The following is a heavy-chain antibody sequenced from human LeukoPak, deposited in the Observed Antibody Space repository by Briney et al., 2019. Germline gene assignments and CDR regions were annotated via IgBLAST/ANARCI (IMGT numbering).Heavy chain of an antibody. CDR3: ARHLATVPRYYFYGFDV. D-gene: IGHD5-12*01. V-gene: IGHV4-39*01. Sequence: SETLSLTCTVSGGSISSSSYYWGWIRQPPGKRLEWIGSIYYSGSTYYNPSLKSRVTISVDTSKNQFSLKLSSVTAADTAVYYCARHLATVPRYYFYGFDVWGQGTTVTVSS. CDR1: GGSISSSSYY. CDR2: IYYSGST. J-gene: IGHJ6*02.